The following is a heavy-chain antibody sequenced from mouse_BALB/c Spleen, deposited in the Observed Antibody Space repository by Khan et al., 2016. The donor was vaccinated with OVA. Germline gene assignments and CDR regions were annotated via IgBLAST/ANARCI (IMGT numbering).Heavy chain of an antibody. CDR3: ARNRGGGSDGYFDV. V-gene: IGHV2-6-4*01. J-gene: IGHJ1*01. CDR2: IWTGGSA. Sequence: QVQLQQSGPGLVAPSQSLSITCTVSGFSLSRYSVHWVRQPPGKGLEWLGLIWTGGSAAYNSPLKSRLSISKDNSKSQVSLKMNSLQTDDTAMYXCARNRGGGSDGYFDVWGEGTTVTVSS. CDR1: GFSLSRYS. D-gene: IGHD3-3*01.